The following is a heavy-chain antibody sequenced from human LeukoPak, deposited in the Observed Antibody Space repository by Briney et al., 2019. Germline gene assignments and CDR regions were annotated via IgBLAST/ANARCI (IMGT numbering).Heavy chain of an antibody. CDR1: GFIFSNDA. CDR2: IWFDGSNK. D-gene: IGHD1-1*01. V-gene: IGHV3-33*01. Sequence: GRSLRLSCAASGFIFSNDAMHWVRQAPGKGLEWVAFIWFDGSNKHYADSVKGRFTISRDNSEDTLYLQMNSLRAEDTAVYYCVRDPSGSGFAFDSWGQGALVTVSS. CDR3: VRDPSGSGFAFDS. J-gene: IGHJ4*02.